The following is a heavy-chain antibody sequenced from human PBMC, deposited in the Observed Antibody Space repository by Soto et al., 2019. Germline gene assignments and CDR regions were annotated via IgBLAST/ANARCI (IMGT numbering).Heavy chain of an antibody. CDR3: AWQGRASHDVCNV. Sequence: PGGSLRLSCEVSGLKFSDAWMKWVRQAPGKGLEWVGHFKKKSDGQTLEYAAPVKGRFSISRDESKNTLYLQMDGLKIEDTAIYYCAWQGRASHDVCNVWGRGTMVTVSS. D-gene: IGHD3-16*01. J-gene: IGHJ3*01. V-gene: IGHV3-15*07. CDR2: FKKKSDGQTL. CDR1: GLKFSDAW.